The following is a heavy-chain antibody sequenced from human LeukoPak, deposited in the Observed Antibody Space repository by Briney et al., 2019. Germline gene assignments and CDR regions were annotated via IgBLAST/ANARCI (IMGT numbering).Heavy chain of an antibody. D-gene: IGHD6-19*01. J-gene: IGHJ4*02. CDR3: ARDLGYSSGWYQEYY. Sequence: ASVKVSCKASGGTFSSYAISWVRQAPGQGLEWMGGIIPIFGTANYAQKFQGRVTITADESTSTAYMELSSPRSEDTAVYYCARDLGYSSGWYQEYYWGQGTLVTVSS. V-gene: IGHV1-69*13. CDR2: IIPIFGTA. CDR1: GGTFSSYA.